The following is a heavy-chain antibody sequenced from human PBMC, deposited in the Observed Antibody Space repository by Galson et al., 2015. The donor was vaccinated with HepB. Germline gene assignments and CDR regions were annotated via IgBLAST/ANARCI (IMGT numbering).Heavy chain of an antibody. CDR2: INPSGGRT. V-gene: IGHV1-46*02. J-gene: IGHJ6*02. CDR1: GYTLNSYF. CDR3: ARAYPSGYDQYYYGMDV. Sequence: SVKVSCKASGYTLNSYFLHWVRQAPGQGLEWMGIINPSGGRTTSAQKFQGRVTMTRDTSTSTVYMELNSLRSEDTAVYYCARAYPSGYDQYYYGMDVWGQGTAVTVSS. D-gene: IGHD5-12*01.